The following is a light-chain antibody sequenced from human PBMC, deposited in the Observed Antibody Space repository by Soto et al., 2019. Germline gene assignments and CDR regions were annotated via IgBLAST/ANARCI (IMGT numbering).Light chain of an antibody. J-gene: IGLJ2*01. CDR2: LEGSGSY. CDR3: ETWDTNVVV. Sequence: QLVLTQSSSASASLGASVKLTCTLSSGHSTYIIAWHQQQPGKAPRYLMKLEGSGSYNKVSGIPDRFSGASSGADRYLTISNLQFEDEADYYCETWDTNVVVFGGGTTVTVL. V-gene: IGLV4-60*02. CDR1: SGHSTYI.